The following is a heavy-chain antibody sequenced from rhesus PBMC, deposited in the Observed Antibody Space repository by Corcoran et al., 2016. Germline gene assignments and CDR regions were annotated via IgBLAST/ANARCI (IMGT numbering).Heavy chain of an antibody. J-gene: IGHJ5-1*01. CDR2: ISGRGWST. D-gene: IGHD4-17*01. CDR3: ARVTMGSRFDV. V-gene: IGHV4-173*01. Sequence: QLQLQESGPGLVKPSETLSLTCAVSGGSISSNYWSWIRQPPGKGLEWIGSISGRGWSTDDNPTLKSRVTISTDTSKNQFSLKLSSVTAADTAVYYCARVTMGSRFDVWGPGVLVTVSS. CDR1: GGSISSNY.